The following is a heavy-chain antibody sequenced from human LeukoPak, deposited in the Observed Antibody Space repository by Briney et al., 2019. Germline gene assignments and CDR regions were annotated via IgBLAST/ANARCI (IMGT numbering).Heavy chain of an antibody. CDR2: INHSGST. CDR3: ARGEAEQWLVLNWWAWEY. CDR1: GGSFSGYY. Sequence: SETLSLSCAVYGGSFSGYYWSWIRQPPGKGLEWIGEINHSGSTNYNPSLKSRVTISVDTSKNQFSLKLSSVTAADTAVYYCARGEAEQWLVLNWWAWEYWGQGTLVTVSS. J-gene: IGHJ4*02. D-gene: IGHD6-19*01. V-gene: IGHV4-34*01.